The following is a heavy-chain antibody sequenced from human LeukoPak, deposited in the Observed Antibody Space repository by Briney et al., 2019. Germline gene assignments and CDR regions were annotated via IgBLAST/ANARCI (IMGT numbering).Heavy chain of an antibody. CDR1: GFTFSNYN. CDR2: INSRSTYI. V-gene: IGHV3-21*01. J-gene: IGHJ5*01. CDR3: ARDETYGFDS. D-gene: IGHD3-10*01. Sequence: PGGSLRLSCGASGFTFSNYNMNWVRQAPGEGLEWVSSINSRSTYIFYADSVMGRFTISRDNAKNSLFLQMNSLRAEDTAVYYCARDETYGFDSWGQGTLLTVSS.